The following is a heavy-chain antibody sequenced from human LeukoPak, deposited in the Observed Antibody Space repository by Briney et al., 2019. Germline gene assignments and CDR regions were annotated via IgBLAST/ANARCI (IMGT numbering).Heavy chain of an antibody. V-gene: IGHV4-34*01. J-gene: IGHJ4*02. CDR1: GGSFSDYH. CDR3: ASHYSSGSYRYTGSFDS. D-gene: IGHD3-16*02. CDR2: INHSGTT. Sequence: SETLSLTCAVYGGSFSDYHWSWIRQPPGKGLEWIGEINHSGTTNYSPSLKSRVSISVDTSKNQFSLKLNSVTAADAAMYYCASHYSSGSYRYTGSFDSWGQGMLVTVSS.